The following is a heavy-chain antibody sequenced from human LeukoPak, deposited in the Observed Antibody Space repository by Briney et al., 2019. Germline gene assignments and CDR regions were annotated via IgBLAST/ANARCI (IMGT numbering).Heavy chain of an antibody. V-gene: IGHV3-23*01. Sequence: GGSLRLSCAASGFTFSSYAMSWASQAPGKGLEWVSAISGSGGSTYYADSVKGRFTISRDNSKNTLYLQMNSLRAEDTAVYYCAKSAGIYSYEFDYWGQGTLVTVSS. D-gene: IGHD5-18*01. CDR3: AKSAGIYSYEFDY. CDR2: ISGSGGST. J-gene: IGHJ4*02. CDR1: GFTFSSYA.